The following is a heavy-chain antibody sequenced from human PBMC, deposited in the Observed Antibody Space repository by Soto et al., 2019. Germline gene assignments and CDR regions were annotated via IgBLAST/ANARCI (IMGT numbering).Heavy chain of an antibody. D-gene: IGHD2-2*01. Sequence: QVQLQESGPGLVKASETLSLTCSVSGGSISRYYWSWIRQPPGKGLEWIGYAYYSGDTGYNPSLKSRVTMTVDTSKNLVSLKLSSVTDADTAVYYCARDSSTYGGGGTGEVKENWFDPWGQGALVTLSS. CDR2: AYYSGDT. CDR1: GGSISRYY. V-gene: IGHV4-59*01. J-gene: IGHJ5*02. CDR3: ARDSSTYGGGGTGEVKENWFDP.